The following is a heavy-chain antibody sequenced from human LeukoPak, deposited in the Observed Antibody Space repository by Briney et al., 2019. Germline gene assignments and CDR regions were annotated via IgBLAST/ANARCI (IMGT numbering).Heavy chain of an antibody. CDR3: ARRVGYYYDSSGFSFADAFDI. CDR2: IYTSGST. V-gene: IGHV4-4*07. D-gene: IGHD3-22*01. CDR1: GGSISSYY. Sequence: SETLSLTCTVSGGSISSYYWSWIRQPAGKGLVWIGRIYTSGSTNYNPSLKSRVTMSVDTSKNQSSLKLSSVTAADTAVYYCARRVGYYYDSSGFSFADAFDIWGQGTMVTVSS. J-gene: IGHJ3*02.